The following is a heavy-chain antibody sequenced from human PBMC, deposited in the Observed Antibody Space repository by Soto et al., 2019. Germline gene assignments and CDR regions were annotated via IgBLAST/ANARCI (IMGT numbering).Heavy chain of an antibody. CDR2: IIPMFDTP. V-gene: IGHV1-69*13. CDR3: AKEGKFAMASSWFDY. J-gene: IGHJ4*02. D-gene: IGHD2-8*01. CDR1: GGTFSSDS. Sequence: GASVKVSCKASGGTFSSDSFSWVRQAPGQGLEWMGGIIPMFDTPIYAQKFQDRVTITADESTSTAYMQLSSLRAEDTAIYYCAKEGKFAMASSWFDYWGQGTLVTVSS.